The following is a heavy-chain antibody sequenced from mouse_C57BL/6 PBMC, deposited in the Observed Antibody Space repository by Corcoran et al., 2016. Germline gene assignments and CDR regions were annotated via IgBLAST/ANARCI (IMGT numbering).Heavy chain of an antibody. CDR3: ARRYYYGSSYDFDY. J-gene: IGHJ2*01. CDR2: IYPGDGDT. CDR1: GYAFSSYW. Sequence: QVQLQQSGAELVKPGASVKISCKASGYAFSSYWMNWVKQRPGKGLEWIGQIYPGDGDTNYNGKFKGKATLTADKSSSTAYMQLSSLTSEGSAVYFCARRYYYGSSYDFDYWGQGTTLTVSS. V-gene: IGHV1-80*01. D-gene: IGHD1-1*01.